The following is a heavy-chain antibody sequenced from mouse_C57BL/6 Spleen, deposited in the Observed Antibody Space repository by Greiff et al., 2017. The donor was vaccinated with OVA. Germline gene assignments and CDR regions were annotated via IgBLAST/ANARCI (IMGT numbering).Heavy chain of an antibody. D-gene: IGHD2-4*01. CDR3: ARRALYDYYDAMDY. CDR2: ISSDSSTI. CDR1: GFTFSDYG. Sequence: EVQLQESGGGLVKPGGSLKLSCAASGFTFSDYGMHWVRQAPEKGLEWVAYISSDSSTIYYADTVKGRFTISRDNAKNTLFLQMTSLSSEDTAMYYCARRALYDYYDAMDYWGQGTSVTVSS. V-gene: IGHV5-17*01. J-gene: IGHJ4*01.